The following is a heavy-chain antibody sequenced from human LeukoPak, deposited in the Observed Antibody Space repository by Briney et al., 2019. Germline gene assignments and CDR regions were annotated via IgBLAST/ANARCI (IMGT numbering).Heavy chain of an antibody. CDR1: GGSISSHY. D-gene: IGHD3-9*01. J-gene: IGHJ3*02. CDR2: IYYSGST. CDR3: AREGPPNYDTI. V-gene: IGHV4-59*11. Sequence: SETLSLTCTVSGGSISSHYWSWIRQPPGKGLEWIGYIYYSGSTNYNPSLKNRVTISGDTSKNQFSLKLSSVTAADTAVYYCAREGPPNYDTIWGQGTMVTVSS.